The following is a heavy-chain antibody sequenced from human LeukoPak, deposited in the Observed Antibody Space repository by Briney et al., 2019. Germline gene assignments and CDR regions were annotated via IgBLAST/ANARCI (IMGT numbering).Heavy chain of an antibody. J-gene: IGHJ4*02. D-gene: IGHD6-13*01. CDR1: GGSISSGDYY. CDR2: IYYSGST. CDR3: ARADIPSIAAAGFDY. Sequence: SETLSLTCTVSGGSISSGDYYWSWIRQHPGKGLEWIGYIYYSGSTYYNPSLKSRVTISVDTSKNQFSLKLSSVTAADTAVYYCARADIPSIAAAGFDYWGQGTLVTVSS. V-gene: IGHV4-31*03.